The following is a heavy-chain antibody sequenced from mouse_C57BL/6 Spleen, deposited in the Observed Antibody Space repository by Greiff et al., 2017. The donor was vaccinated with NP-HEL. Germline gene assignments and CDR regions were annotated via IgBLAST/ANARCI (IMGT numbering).Heavy chain of an antibody. Sequence: EVKLMESGPGLVKPSQSLSLTCSVTGYSITSGYYWNWIRQFPGNKLEWMGYISYAGSNNYNPSLKNRISITRDTSKNQFFLKLNSVTTEDTATYYCAKGYYYGSSYGGFDYWGQGTTLTVSS. J-gene: IGHJ2*01. CDR3: AKGYYYGSSYGGFDY. D-gene: IGHD1-1*01. V-gene: IGHV3-6*01. CDR1: GYSITSGYY. CDR2: ISYAGSN.